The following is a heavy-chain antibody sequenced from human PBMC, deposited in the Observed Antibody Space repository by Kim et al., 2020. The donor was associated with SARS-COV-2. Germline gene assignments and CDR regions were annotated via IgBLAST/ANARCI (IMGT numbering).Heavy chain of an antibody. V-gene: IGHV3-7*03. Sequence: YVDSVKGRFTISRDNAKNSLYLQMNSLRAEDTAVYYCARDLGVDGVPFDYWGQGTLVTVSS. D-gene: IGHD2-8*01. CDR3: ARDLGVDGVPFDY. J-gene: IGHJ4*02.